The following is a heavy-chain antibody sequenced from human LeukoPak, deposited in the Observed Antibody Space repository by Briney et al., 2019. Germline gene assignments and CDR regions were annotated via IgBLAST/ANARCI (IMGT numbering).Heavy chain of an antibody. D-gene: IGHD5-18*01. CDR1: GGSVSSGSYY. J-gene: IGHJ4*02. CDR3: ARGGYSYDGPDF. CDR2: IYYSGST. Sequence: SETLSLTCTVSGGSVSSGSYYWSWIRQPPGKGLEWIGYIYYSGSTNYNPSLKSRVTISVDTSKNQFSLKLSSVTAADTAVYYCARGGYSYDGPDFWGQGTLVTVSS. V-gene: IGHV4-61*01.